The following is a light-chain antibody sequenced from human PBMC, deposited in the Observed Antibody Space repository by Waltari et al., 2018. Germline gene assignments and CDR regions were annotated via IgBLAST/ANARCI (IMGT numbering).Light chain of an antibody. V-gene: IGLV2-14*01. J-gene: IGLJ3*02. CDR3: RSYTSSSTLGV. CDR1: SSDVGGPNY. CDR2: DVS. Sequence: QSALTQPASVSGSPGQSITISCTGTSSDVGGPNYVSWYQQHPGKAPKLMIYDVSNRPTGVAKRVSGSKSGTTASLTISGLQAEDEAEYYCRSYTSSSTLGVFGGGTKLTVL.